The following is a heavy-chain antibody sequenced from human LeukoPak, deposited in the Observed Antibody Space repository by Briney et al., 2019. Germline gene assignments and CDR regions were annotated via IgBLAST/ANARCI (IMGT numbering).Heavy chain of an antibody. CDR2: IYHSGST. J-gene: IGHJ5*02. V-gene: IGHV4-38-2*02. D-gene: IGHD3-10*01. Sequence: SETLSLTCAVSDYSITSDYYWGWIRQPPGKGLESIGSIYHSGSTYYNPSLKSRVTISVDTSKNQFSLKLTSVTAADTAVYYCAREGSTSGTNWFDPWGQGTLVTVSS. CDR1: DYSITSDYY. CDR3: AREGSTSGTNWFDP.